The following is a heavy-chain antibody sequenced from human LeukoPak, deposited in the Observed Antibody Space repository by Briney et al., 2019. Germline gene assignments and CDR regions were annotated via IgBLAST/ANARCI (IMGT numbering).Heavy chain of an antibody. CDR3: ARALGYGDYYYYYMDV. CDR2: INWNGGST. Sequence: GGSLRLSCAASGFTFSSYSMNWVRQAPGKGLEWVSGINWNGGSTGYADSVKGRFTISRDNAKNSLYLQMNSLRAEDTALYYCARALGYGDYYYYYMDVWGKGTTVTVSS. CDR1: GFTFSSYS. J-gene: IGHJ6*03. V-gene: IGHV3-20*04. D-gene: IGHD4-17*01.